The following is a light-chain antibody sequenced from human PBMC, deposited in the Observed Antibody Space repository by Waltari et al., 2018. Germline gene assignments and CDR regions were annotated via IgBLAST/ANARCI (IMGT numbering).Light chain of an antibody. CDR1: RSVLCSSNNKNN. Sequence: DIVMTQSPDSLAVSLGEGATINCNSSRSVLCSSNNKNNFARSQQKPGPPPKLIIYWASTRECGVPYGFSGTGSGTGFTLTISSLQAEDVAVYCCQQYYSTPLTFGGGTKVEIK. CDR2: WAS. J-gene: IGKJ4*01. CDR3: QQYYSTPLT. V-gene: IGKV4-1*01.